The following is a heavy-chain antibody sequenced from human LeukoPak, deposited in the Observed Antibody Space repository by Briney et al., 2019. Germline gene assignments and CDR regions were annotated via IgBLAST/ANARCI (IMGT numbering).Heavy chain of an antibody. J-gene: IGHJ4*02. CDR2: ISGTGATT. Sequence: GGSLRLSCTASGFTFNNYAMSWVRQAPGKGLEWVSGISGTGATTYFADSVKGRFTISRDNSKNTLYLQMNSLRADGTAVYYCAKEPQREFTIFEFYFHYWGQGTLVTVSS. V-gene: IGHV3-23*01. CDR3: AKEPQREFTIFEFYFHY. D-gene: IGHD3-3*01. CDR1: GFTFNNYA.